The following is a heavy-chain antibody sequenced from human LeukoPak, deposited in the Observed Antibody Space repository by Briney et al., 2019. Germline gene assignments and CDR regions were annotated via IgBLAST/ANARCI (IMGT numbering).Heavy chain of an antibody. CDR3: ARDSSGYYLGTFDY. CDR2: IWYDGSNK. CDR1: GFTFSSYG. Sequence: PGGSLRLSCAASGFTFSSYGMHWVRQAPGKGLEWVAVIWYDGSNKYYADSVKGRFTISRDNSKNTLYLQMNSLRAEDTAVYYCARDSSGYYLGTFDYWGQGTLVTVYS. V-gene: IGHV3-33*01. J-gene: IGHJ4*02. D-gene: IGHD3-22*01.